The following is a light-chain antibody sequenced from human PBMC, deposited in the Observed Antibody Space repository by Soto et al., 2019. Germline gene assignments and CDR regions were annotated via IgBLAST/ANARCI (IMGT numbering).Light chain of an antibody. CDR3: QQNGSLPIT. CDR2: SAS. J-gene: IGKJ5*01. Sequence: EIMLTQSPGTLSLSPGERATLSCRASQSLSGGYLAWFQQKPGQTPRLLIYSASNRATDIPDRFSGSGSGTDFTLTISRLEPEDCVVYYCQQNGSLPITFGQGTRLEIK. V-gene: IGKV3-20*01. CDR1: QSLSGGY.